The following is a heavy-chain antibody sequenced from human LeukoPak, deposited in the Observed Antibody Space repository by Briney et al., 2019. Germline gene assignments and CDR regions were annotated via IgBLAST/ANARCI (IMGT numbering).Heavy chain of an antibody. D-gene: IGHD6-19*01. CDR3: ASDTVAGTG. V-gene: IGHV4-34*01. CDR2: INHSGIT. CDR1: GGSFSDYY. Sequence: SETLSLTCAVFGGSFSDYYWSWIRQPPGKGLEWIGEINHSGITNYNPSLKSRVTISADTSKNQFSLKLSSVTAADTFVYYCASDTVAGTGWGQGTLVTVSS. J-gene: IGHJ4*02.